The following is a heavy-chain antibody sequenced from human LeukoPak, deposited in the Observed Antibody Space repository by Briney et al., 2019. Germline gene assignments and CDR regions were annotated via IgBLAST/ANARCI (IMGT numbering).Heavy chain of an antibody. V-gene: IGHV4-39*07. CDR1: GDSISSSNY. J-gene: IGHJ4*02. D-gene: IGHD1-26*01. CDR3: ARGLGGLPYYFDY. Sequence: SETLSLTCTVSGDSISSSNYWGWIRQPPGKGLEWIGSIYYSGSTYYNPSLKSRVTISVDTSKNQFSLKLSSVTAADTAVYYCARGLGGLPYYFDYWGQGTLVTVSS. CDR2: IYYSGST.